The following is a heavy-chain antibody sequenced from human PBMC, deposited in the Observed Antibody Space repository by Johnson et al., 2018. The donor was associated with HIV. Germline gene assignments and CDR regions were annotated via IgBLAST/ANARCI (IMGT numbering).Heavy chain of an antibody. D-gene: IGHD4-23*01. CDR1: GLSFSNFG. CDR2: ISYDGSNK. J-gene: IGHJ3*02. CDR3: AKSPGKDHGGNSGAFDI. Sequence: QVQLVESGGGVVQPGKSLTLSCVVSGLSFSNFGIHWVRQAPGKGPEWVAVISYDGSNKHYAGSVKGRFTISRDNSKNTLYLQMNSLRSEDTAVYYCAKSPGKDHGGNSGAFDIWGQGTMVTVS. V-gene: IGHV3-30*18.